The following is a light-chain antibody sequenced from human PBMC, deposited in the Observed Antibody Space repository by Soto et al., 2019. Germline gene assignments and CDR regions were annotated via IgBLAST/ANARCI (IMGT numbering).Light chain of an antibody. CDR1: NTDVGSYNL. V-gene: IGLV2-23*01. CDR3: FSYAGSSTYV. CDR2: EGS. J-gene: IGLJ1*01. Sequence: QSALTQPASVSGSPGQSITISCTGSNTDVGSYNLVSWYQQHPGKAPKLMIYEGSKRPSGISDRFSGSKSGNTASLTISGLQTEDEANYYCFSYAGSSTYVFGTGTKLTAL.